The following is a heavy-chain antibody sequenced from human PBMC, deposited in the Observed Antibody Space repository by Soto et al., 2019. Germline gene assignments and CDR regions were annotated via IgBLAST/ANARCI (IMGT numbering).Heavy chain of an antibody. CDR1: GVTFGDYY. CDR3: ARELRAARPGAWFDP. D-gene: IGHD6-6*01. V-gene: IGHV3-11*01. CDR2: ISSSGSTI. Sequence: GGSLRLSCAASGVTFGDYYVSWIRQAPGKGLEWVSYISSSGSTIYYADSVKGRFTISRDNAKNSLYLQMNSLRAEDTAVYYCARELRAARPGAWFDPWGQGTLVTVSS. J-gene: IGHJ5*02.